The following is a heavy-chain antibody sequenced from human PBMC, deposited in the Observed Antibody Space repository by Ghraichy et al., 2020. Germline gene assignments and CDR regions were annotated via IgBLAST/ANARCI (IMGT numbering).Heavy chain of an antibody. CDR2: IYYSGST. CDR1: GGSISSSSYY. CDR3: ARFDQAAAIHNYFDY. V-gene: IGHV4-39*01. D-gene: IGHD2-2*02. Sequence: SETLSLTCTVSGGSISSSSYYWGWIRQPPGKGLEWIGSIYYSGSTYYNPSLKSRVTISVDTSKNQFSLKLSSVTAADTAVYYCARFDQAAAIHNYFDYRGQGTLVTVSS. J-gene: IGHJ4*02.